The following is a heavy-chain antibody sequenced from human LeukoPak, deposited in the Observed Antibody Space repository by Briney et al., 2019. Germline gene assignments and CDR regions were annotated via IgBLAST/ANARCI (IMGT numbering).Heavy chain of an antibody. J-gene: IGHJ4*02. Sequence: PGGALRLFCSASGFTFSSYAMHWGRQTPGEGVEYVSAISSNGGSTYYADSVKGRFTISRDNSKNTLYLQMSSLRAEDTAVYYCVKDKNGRSQNFDYWGQGTLVTVSS. D-gene: IGHD2-15*01. CDR1: GFTFSSYA. CDR2: ISSNGGST. CDR3: VKDKNGRSQNFDY. V-gene: IGHV3-64D*06.